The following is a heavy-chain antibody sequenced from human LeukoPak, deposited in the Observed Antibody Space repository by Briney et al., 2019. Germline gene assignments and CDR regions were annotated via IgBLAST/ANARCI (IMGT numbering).Heavy chain of an antibody. D-gene: IGHD1-1*01. V-gene: IGHV4-39*07. CDR3: ARDSIRVQTGTTP. J-gene: IGHJ5*02. CDR2: IYYTGTT. Sequence: PSETLSLTCTVSGGSISSSNFYWGWIRQPPGKGLEWIGSIYYTGTTYYNPSLNYRVTISVDTSKNQFSLRLTSVTAADTAVYYCARDSIRVQTGTTPWGRGTLVTVSS. CDR1: GGSISSSNFY.